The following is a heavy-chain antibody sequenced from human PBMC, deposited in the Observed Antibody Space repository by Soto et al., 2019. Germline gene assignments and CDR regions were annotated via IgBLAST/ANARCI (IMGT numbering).Heavy chain of an antibody. J-gene: IGHJ4*02. CDR2: ISGSGGST. CDR3: AKVVQMATITAHFDY. CDR1: GFTFSSYA. Sequence: GGSLRLSCAASGFTFSSYAMSWVRQAPGKGLEWVSAISGSGGSTYYADSVKGRFTISRDNSKNTLYLQMNSLRAEDTAVYYCAKVVQMATITAHFDYWGQGTLVTVSS. D-gene: IGHD5-12*01. V-gene: IGHV3-23*01.